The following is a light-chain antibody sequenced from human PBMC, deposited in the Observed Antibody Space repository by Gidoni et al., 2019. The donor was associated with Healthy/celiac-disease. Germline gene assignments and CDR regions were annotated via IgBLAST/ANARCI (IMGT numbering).Light chain of an antibody. J-gene: IGKJ1*01. Sequence: DIVLTPSPDSLALSLGETATINCTSSQSLSYSSDNKNFLAWYQQRPGQPPRLLVYWASTRKSGVPDRFSGSGSGTEFTLTISSRQAEDAAVYYCQQYFTTPPTFGHGTKVEV. CDR3: QQYFTTPPT. CDR1: QSLSYSSDNKNF. CDR2: WAS. V-gene: IGKV4-1*01.